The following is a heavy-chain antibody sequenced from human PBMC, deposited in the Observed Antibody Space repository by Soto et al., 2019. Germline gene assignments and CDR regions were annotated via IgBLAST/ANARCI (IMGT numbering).Heavy chain of an antibody. V-gene: IGHV4-59*01. CDR2: IYYSGST. Sequence: QVQLQESGPGLVKPSETLSLTCTVSGGSISSYYWSWIRQPPGKGLEWIGYIYYSGSTNYNPSLTSRVTISVDTSKNQFSLKLSSVTAADTAVYYCARDRGAVAPGRWFDPWGQGTLVTVSS. CDR1: GGSISSYY. D-gene: IGHD6-19*01. CDR3: ARDRGAVAPGRWFDP. J-gene: IGHJ5*02.